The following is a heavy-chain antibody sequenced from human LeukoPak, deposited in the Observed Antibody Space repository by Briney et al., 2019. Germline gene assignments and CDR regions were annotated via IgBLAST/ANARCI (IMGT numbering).Heavy chain of an antibody. Sequence: PSETLSLTCAVYGGSFSGYYWSWIRQPPGKGLEWIGEINHSGSTNYNPSLKSRVTISVDTSKNQFSLKLSSVTAADTAVYYCARDLYDILTGYYEPHAFDIWGQGTMVTVSS. CDR2: INHSGST. CDR1: GGSFSGYY. V-gene: IGHV4-34*01. D-gene: IGHD3-9*01. J-gene: IGHJ3*02. CDR3: ARDLYDILTGYYEPHAFDI.